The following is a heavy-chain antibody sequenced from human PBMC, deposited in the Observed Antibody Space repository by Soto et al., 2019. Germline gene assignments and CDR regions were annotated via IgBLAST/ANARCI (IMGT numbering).Heavy chain of an antibody. CDR2: IIPIIGPA. V-gene: IGHV1-69*01. Sequence: QVQLVQSGAEVKRPGSSVKLSCKASGGTFTYYGISWVRQAPGQGLEWMGGIIPIIGPATYAQKFQGRVTMTADQSTSTAYMELISPGCEATALYSCERDLGTTIAEPPRMDTCGWLDPWGQGTLVTVSS. J-gene: IGHJ5*02. CDR1: GGTFTYYG. CDR3: ERDLGTTIAEPPRMDTCGWLDP. D-gene: IGHD3-22*01.